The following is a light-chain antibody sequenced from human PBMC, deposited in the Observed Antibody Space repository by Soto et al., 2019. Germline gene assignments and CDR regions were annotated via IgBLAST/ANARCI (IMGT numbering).Light chain of an antibody. V-gene: IGLV4-69*01. Sequence: QSVLTQSPSASASPGASVTLTCTLSSGHSDYAIAWHQQQPEKGPRYLMNVTSDVSHTKGDGIPDRFSGSSSGADRDLTIASRRSDDEADYYCQAWGTGGVFGGGTKLTVL. CDR1: SGHSDYA. J-gene: IGLJ3*02. CDR3: QAWGTGGV. CDR2: VTSDVSH.